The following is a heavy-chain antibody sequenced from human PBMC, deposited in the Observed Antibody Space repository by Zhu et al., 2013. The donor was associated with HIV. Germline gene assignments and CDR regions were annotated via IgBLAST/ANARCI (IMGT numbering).Heavy chain of an antibody. Sequence: QVQLVQSGAEVKKPGSSVKVSCKASGGTFSSYTISWVRQAPGQGLEWMGRIIPILGIANYAQKFQGRVTITADKSTSTAYMELSSLRSEDTAVYYCARLDSSGWYDPMDYWGQGTLVTVSS. CDR1: GGTFSSYT. J-gene: IGHJ4*02. CDR3: ARLDSSGWYDPMDY. CDR2: IIPILGIA. V-gene: IGHV1-69*02. D-gene: IGHD6-19*01.